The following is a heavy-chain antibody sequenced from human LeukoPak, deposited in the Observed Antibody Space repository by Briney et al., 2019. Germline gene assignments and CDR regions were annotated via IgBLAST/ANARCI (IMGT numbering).Heavy chain of an antibody. CDR1: GGTFSIYA. CDR3: ARVDYGDYWGFDY. J-gene: IGHJ4*02. D-gene: IGHD4-17*01. V-gene: IGHV1-18*01. Sequence: ASVKVSCKASGGTFSIYAISWVRQAPGQGLEWMGWISAYNGNTNYAQKLQGRVTMTTDTSTSTAYMELRSLRSDDTAVYYCARVDYGDYWGFDYWGQGTLVTVSS. CDR2: ISAYNGNT.